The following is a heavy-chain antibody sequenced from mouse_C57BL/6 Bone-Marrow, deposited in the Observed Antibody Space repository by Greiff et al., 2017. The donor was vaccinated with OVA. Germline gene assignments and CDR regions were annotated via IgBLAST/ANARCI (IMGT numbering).Heavy chain of an antibody. V-gene: IGHV1-15*01. D-gene: IGHD2-1*01. CDR1: GYTFTDYE. CDR2: IDPETGGT. Sequence: QFQLQQSGAELVRPGASVTLSCKASGYTFTDYEMHWVKQTPVHGLEWIGAIDPETGGTAYNQKFKGKAILTADKSSSTAYMELRSLTSEDSAVYYCTRDGNRYAMDYWGQGTSVTVSS. CDR3: TRDGNRYAMDY. J-gene: IGHJ4*01.